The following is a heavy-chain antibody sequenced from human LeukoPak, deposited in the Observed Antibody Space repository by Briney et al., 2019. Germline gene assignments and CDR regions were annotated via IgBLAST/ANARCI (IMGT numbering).Heavy chain of an antibody. J-gene: IGHJ4*02. CDR3: ARDSGSGSNDY. CDR2: INAGNGNT. D-gene: IGHD1-26*01. CDR1: GYTFTSYA. V-gene: IGHV1-3*01. Sequence: GASVNVSCKASGYTFTSYAMHWVRQAPGQRLEWMGWINAGNGNTKYSQNFQGRVTFISNTSATTAFMELSSLRSEDAAVYYCARDSGSGSNDYWGQGTLVTVSS.